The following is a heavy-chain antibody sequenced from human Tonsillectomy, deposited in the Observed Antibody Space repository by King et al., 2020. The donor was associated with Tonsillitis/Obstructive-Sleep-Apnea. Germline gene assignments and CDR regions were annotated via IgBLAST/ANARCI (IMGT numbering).Heavy chain of an antibody. J-gene: IGHJ4*02. CDR2: IHGGSGDT. CDR3: ARDEDY. V-gene: IGHV1-3*01. Sequence: QLVQSGAEVRKPGASVKVSCKTSGYPFSVYAIHWVHQAPRQSLEWMGWIHGGSGDTKYSQKFQGRITITRDLFASTAYMELSSLTSEDTAVYYCARDEDYWGQGTLVTVS. CDR1: GYPFSVYA.